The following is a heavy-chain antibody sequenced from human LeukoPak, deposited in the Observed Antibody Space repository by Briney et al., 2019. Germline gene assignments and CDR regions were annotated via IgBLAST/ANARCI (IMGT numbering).Heavy chain of an antibody. CDR1: GFTFSSYA. Sequence: QPGGSLRLSCAASGFTFSSYAMSWVRQAPGKGLEWVSAISGSGGSTYYADSVKGRFTISRDNSKNTPYLQMNSLRAEDTAVYYCAKSHWGHRYYFDYWGQGTLVTVSS. CDR2: ISGSGGST. V-gene: IGHV3-23*01. CDR3: AKSHWGHRYYFDY. D-gene: IGHD7-27*01. J-gene: IGHJ4*02.